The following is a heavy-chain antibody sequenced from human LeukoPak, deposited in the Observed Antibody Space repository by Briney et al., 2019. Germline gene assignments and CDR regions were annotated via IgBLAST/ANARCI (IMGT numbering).Heavy chain of an antibody. CDR3: ARDPGSGWYDY. D-gene: IGHD6-19*01. Sequence: ASVKVSCKASGGTFSSYAISWVRQAPGQGLEWMGRIIPILGIANYAQKFQGRVTITADKSTSTAYMELSSLRSEDTAVYYCARDPGSGWYDYWGQGTLVTVSS. J-gene: IGHJ4*02. CDR2: IIPILGIA. V-gene: IGHV1-69*04. CDR1: GGTFSSYA.